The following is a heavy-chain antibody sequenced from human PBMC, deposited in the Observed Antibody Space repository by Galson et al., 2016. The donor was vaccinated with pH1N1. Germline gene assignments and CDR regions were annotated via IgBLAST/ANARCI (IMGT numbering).Heavy chain of an antibody. Sequence: TLSLTCTVSGDSIGSGSYYWNWIRQPAGTGLAWIGYIYSSGNTNYNPSLKSRVTISLDTSTNQFSLKLTSVTAADTAVYYCATDSIFARLTCWGHGTLVTVSS. CDR2: IYSSGNT. CDR1: GDSIGSGSYY. D-gene: IGHD3-22*01. CDR3: ATDSIFARLTC. J-gene: IGHJ4*01. V-gene: IGHV4-61*09.